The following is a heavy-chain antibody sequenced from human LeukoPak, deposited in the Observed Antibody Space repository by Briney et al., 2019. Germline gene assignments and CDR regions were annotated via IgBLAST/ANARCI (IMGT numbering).Heavy chain of an antibody. V-gene: IGHV3-66*01. Sequence: PGGSLRLSCAASGFTFSSYAMSWVRQAPGMGLEWVSVIYSGGSTYYADSVKGRFTISRDNSKNTLYLQMNSLRAEDTAVYYCARDDDIGDYWGQGTLVTVSS. CDR1: GFTFSSYA. J-gene: IGHJ4*02. CDR3: ARDDDIGDY. D-gene: IGHD3-9*01. CDR2: IYSGGST.